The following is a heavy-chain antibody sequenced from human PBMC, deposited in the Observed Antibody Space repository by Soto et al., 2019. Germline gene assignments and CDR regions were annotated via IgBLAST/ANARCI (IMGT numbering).Heavy chain of an antibody. V-gene: IGHV4-34*01. Sequence: SETLSLTCAVYGGSFSGYYWSWIRQPPGKGLEWIGEIDHSGYTKYNPSLKSRVTISGDTSKNQFSLKLSSVTAADTAVYYCARDGGRLGYRRSSRLDSWSQGSRVTVSS. J-gene: IGHJ4*02. CDR3: ARDGGRLGYRRSSRLDS. D-gene: IGHD5-18*01. CDR1: GGSFSGYY. CDR2: IDHSGYT.